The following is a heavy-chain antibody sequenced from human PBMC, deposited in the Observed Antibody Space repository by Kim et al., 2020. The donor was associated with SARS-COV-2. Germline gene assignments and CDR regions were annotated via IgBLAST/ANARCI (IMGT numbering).Heavy chain of an antibody. CDR1: GGSISSSSYY. Sequence: SETLSLTCTVSGGSISSSSYYWGWIRQPPGKGLEWIGSIYYSGSTYYNPSLKSRVTISVDTSKNQFSLKLSSVTAADTAVYYCASYSYGFTPLDYWGQGTLVTVSS. CDR2: IYYSGST. CDR3: ASYSYGFTPLDY. J-gene: IGHJ4*02. D-gene: IGHD5-18*01. V-gene: IGHV4-39*01.